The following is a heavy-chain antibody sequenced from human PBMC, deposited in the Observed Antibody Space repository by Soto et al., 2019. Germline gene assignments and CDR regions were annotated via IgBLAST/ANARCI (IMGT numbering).Heavy chain of an antibody. CDR1: GYTFTSYY. CDR2: INPSGGST. D-gene: IGHD3-22*01. V-gene: IGHV1-46*01. CDR3: ARATFYYDSSGPGPFDP. Sequence: ASVKVSCKASGYTFTSYYMHWVRQAPGQGLEWMGIINPSGGSTSYAQKFQGRVTMTRDTSTSTVYMELSSLRSEDTAVYYCARATFYYDSSGPGPFDPWGQGTLVTVSS. J-gene: IGHJ5*02.